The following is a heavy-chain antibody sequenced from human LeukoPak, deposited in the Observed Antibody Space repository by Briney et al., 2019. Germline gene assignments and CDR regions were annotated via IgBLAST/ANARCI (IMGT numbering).Heavy chain of an antibody. J-gene: IGHJ4*02. CDR3: ARDLPLPVVVVPAATYDY. CDR2: ISYDRSNK. D-gene: IGHD2-2*01. V-gene: IGHV3-30-3*01. CDR1: GFTFSSYA. Sequence: GGSLRLSCAASGFTFSSYAMHWVRQAPGKGLEWVAVISYDRSNKYYADSVKGRFTISRDNSKNTLYLQMNSLRAEDTAVYYCARDLPLPVVVVPAATYDYWGQGTLVTVSS.